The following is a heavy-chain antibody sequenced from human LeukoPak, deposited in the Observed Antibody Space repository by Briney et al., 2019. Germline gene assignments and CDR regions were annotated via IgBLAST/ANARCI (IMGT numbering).Heavy chain of an antibody. CDR1: GFTFSDYG. CDR3: AELGITMIGGV. Sequence: GGSLRPSCAASGFTFSDYGMHWVRQAPGKGLEWVAVTSYDGNKKHSSDSVKGRFTISRDNSKNTLYLQMNSLRAEDTAVYYCAELGITMIGGVWGKGTTVTISS. D-gene: IGHD3-10*02. J-gene: IGHJ6*04. CDR2: TSYDGNKK. V-gene: IGHV3-30*18.